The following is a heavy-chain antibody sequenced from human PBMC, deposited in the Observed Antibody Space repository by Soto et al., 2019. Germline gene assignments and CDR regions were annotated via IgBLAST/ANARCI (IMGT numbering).Heavy chain of an antibody. J-gene: IGHJ6*02. CDR2: SSSSGGYT. CDR1: GFSVGDNY. V-gene: IGHV3-11*06. D-gene: IGHD3-16*01. Sequence: QVQLVESGGGLVEPGGSLRLSCAASGFSVGDNYMTWIRQAPGKGLEWLSYSSSSGGYTNYADSVKGRFPIARDNAKNALDLIMDSQRADDTAVYLCARSSGRRHVFTFDYGLDVWGQGSTGSVSS. CDR3: ARSSGRRHVFTFDYGLDV.